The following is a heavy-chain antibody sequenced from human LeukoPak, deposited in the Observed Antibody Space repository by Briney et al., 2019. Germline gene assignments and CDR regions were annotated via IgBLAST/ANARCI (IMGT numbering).Heavy chain of an antibody. J-gene: IGHJ4*02. D-gene: IGHD6-19*01. V-gene: IGHV3-23*01. CDR3: AKLGRIAVAGTRGFDY. CDR2: ISGSGGST. CDR1: GFTFSSYA. Sequence: GGSLRLSCAASGFTFSSYAMSWVRQAPGKGLEWVSAISGSGGSTYYADSVKGRFTISRDNSKNTLYLQMNSLRAEDTAVYYCAKLGRIAVAGTRGFDYWGQGTLVTVSS.